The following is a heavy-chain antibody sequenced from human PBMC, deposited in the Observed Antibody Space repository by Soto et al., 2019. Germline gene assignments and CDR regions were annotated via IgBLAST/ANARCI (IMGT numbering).Heavy chain of an antibody. CDR2: IDPSDSYT. D-gene: IGHD2-2*01. Sequence: PGASLXISCKGSGYSFTSYWISWVRQMPGKGLEWMGRIDPSDSYTNYSPSFQGHVTISADKSISTAYLQWSSLKASDTAMYYCASSPRGYCSSTSCRELGNYYGMDVWGQGTTVTVSS. CDR1: GYSFTSYW. CDR3: ASSPRGYCSSTSCRELGNYYGMDV. J-gene: IGHJ6*02. V-gene: IGHV5-10-1*01.